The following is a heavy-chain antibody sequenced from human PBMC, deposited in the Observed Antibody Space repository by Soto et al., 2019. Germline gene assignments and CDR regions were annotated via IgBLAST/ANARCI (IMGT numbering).Heavy chain of an antibody. Sequence: QVQLQESGPGLVKPSGTLSLTCAVSGGSISSSNWWSWVRQPPGKGLEWIGEIYHSGSTNYNPSLKSRVTISVDKSKNQFSLKLSSVTAADTAVYYCAGGDDFWSGYRRGLGMDVWGQGTTVTVSS. J-gene: IGHJ6*02. V-gene: IGHV4-4*02. CDR3: AGGDDFWSGYRRGLGMDV. CDR1: GGSISSSNW. CDR2: IYHSGST. D-gene: IGHD3-3*01.